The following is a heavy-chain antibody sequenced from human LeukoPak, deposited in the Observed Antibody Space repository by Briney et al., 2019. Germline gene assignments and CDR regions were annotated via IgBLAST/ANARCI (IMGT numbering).Heavy chain of an antibody. V-gene: IGHV4-59*08. CDR1: GGSLTSYY. CDR3: ARLGPYFDY. Sequence: AETLSLTCTVSGGSLTSYYWSWIRQPPGKGLQWIGYTYYSGSVNYNPSLKSRVTISVDTSKNQFSLNLSSVTAADTAVYYCARLGPYFDYWGQGTQVTVSS. J-gene: IGHJ4*02. CDR2: TYYSGSV.